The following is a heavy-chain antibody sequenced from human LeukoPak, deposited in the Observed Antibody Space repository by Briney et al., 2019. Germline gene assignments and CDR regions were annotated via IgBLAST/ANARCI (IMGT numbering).Heavy chain of an antibody. J-gene: IGHJ3*02. Sequence: QPGGSLRLSCAASGFTFSTYDMNWVRLAPGKGLEWVSYISRTTNTIYYADSVMGRSTISRDNSKNTLYLQMNSLRAEDTAVYYCARGSTEFDIWGQGTMVTVSS. D-gene: IGHD2-2*01. CDR1: GFTFSTYD. CDR2: ISRTTNTI. CDR3: ARGSTEFDI. V-gene: IGHV3-48*01.